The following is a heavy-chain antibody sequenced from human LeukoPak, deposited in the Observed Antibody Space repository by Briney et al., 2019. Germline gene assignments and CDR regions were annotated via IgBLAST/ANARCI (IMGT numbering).Heavy chain of an antibody. Sequence: ASVKVSCKASGYTFTGYYMHWVRQAPGQGLEWMGWISAYNGNTNYAQKLQGRVTMTTDTSTSTAYMELRSLRSDDTAVYYCARDGIGDYGFDYWGQGTLVTVSS. CDR3: ARDGIGDYGFDY. CDR2: ISAYNGNT. J-gene: IGHJ4*02. D-gene: IGHD4-17*01. CDR1: GYTFTGYY. V-gene: IGHV1-18*04.